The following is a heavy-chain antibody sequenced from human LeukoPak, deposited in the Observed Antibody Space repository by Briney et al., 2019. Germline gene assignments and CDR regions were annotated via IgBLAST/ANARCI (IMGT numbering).Heavy chain of an antibody. J-gene: IGHJ4*02. CDR3: AKDLNRGLPDY. Sequence: PGRSLRLSCAASGFTSSSYGMHWDRQAPGKGLEWVAVVSYDGSKYYADSVKGRFTISRDNSKNTLYLQMSSLRAEDTAVYYCAKDLNRGLPDYWGQGTLVTVSS. CDR2: VSYDGSK. D-gene: IGHD2-21*01. CDR1: GFTSSSYG. V-gene: IGHV3-30*18.